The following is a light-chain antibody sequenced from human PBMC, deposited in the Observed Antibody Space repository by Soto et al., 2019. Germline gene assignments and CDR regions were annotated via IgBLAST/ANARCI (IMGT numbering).Light chain of an antibody. CDR1: QSVSSSY. CDR3: QQYGSSSYT. V-gene: IGKV3-20*01. Sequence: EIVLTQSPGTLSLSPGERATLSCRASQSVSSSYLAWYQQKPGQAPRLLIYGASGRATGIPDRFSGSGSGNDFTLTISRLEPEDFAVYYCQQYGSSSYTFGQGTKLEIK. J-gene: IGKJ2*01. CDR2: GAS.